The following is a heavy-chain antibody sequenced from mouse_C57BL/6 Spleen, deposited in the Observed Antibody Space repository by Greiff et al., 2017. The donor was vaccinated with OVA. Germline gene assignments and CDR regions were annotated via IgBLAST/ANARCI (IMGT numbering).Heavy chain of an antibody. D-gene: IGHD1-1*01. CDR3: ARWTYYGSSYAWFAY. V-gene: IGHV1-55*01. CDR2: IYPGSGST. J-gene: IGHJ3*01. Sequence: QVHVKQPGAELVKPGASVKMSCKASGYTFTSYWITWVKQRPGQGLEWIGDIYPGSGSTNYNEKFKSKATLTVDTSSSTAYMQLSSLTSEDSAVYYCARWTYYGSSYAWFAYWGQGTLVTVSA. CDR1: GYTFTSYW.